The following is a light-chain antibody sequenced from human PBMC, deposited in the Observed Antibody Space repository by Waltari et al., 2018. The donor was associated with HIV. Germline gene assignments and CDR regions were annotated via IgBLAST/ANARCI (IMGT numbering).Light chain of an antibody. CDR3: GAGHGSGSKFVYV. V-gene: IGLV9-49*01. CDR1: SGYTNYE. Sequence: QPVLTQPPSASVSLGASVTLTCTLNSGYTNYELDWYQQRPGKGPRFVMRVGTGGMVGSKGDGVPDRFSVLASGLNRYLTIKNIQEEDESDYYCGAGHGSGSKFVYVFATGTKVTV. CDR2: VGTGGMVG. J-gene: IGLJ1*01.